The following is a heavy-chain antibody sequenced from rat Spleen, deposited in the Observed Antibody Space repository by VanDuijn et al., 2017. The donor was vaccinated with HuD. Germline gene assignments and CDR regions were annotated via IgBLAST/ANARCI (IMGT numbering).Heavy chain of an antibody. J-gene: IGHJ2*01. D-gene: IGHD1-4*01. V-gene: IGHV5S10*01. CDR2: IIYDGSST. CDR1: GFTFSDYA. Sequence: EVQLVESGGGLVQPGNSLKLSCAASGFTFSDYAMAWVRQSPKKGLEWVATIIYDGSSTYYRDSVKGRFTISRDNAKSTLYLQMDSLRSEDTATYYCATHPLGIPWYNYYFDYWGQGVMVTVSS. CDR3: ATHPLGIPWYNYYFDY.